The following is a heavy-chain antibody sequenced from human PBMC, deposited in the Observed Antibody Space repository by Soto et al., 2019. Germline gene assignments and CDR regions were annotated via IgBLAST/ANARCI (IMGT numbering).Heavy chain of an antibody. Sequence: PGGSLRLSCAASGFTFSRNAMSWVRQAPGKGLEWVSAISSDISYIYYAESVKGRFTISRDNAKKSLYLQMNDLRAEDTAVYFCARWAFCSGGSCSRFYYYMDVWGKGTTVTVSS. CDR1: GFTFSRNA. CDR3: ARWAFCSGGSCSRFYYYMDV. J-gene: IGHJ6*03. D-gene: IGHD2-15*01. V-gene: IGHV3-21*01. CDR2: ISSDISYI.